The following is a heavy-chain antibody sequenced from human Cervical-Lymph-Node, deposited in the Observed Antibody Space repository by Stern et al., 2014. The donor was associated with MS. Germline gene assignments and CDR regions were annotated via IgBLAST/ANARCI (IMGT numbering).Heavy chain of an antibody. CDR2: IYWDDDK. CDR3: AHRLGIYGFWNGGVFDI. CDR1: GFSLSTGGVG. V-gene: IGHV2-5*02. J-gene: IGHJ3*02. Sequence: QVTLKESGPTLVKPTQTLTLTCTFSGFSLSTGGVGVGWIRQPPGKALEWLAVIYWDDDKRYSPSLRSRLTITKDTSRNQVVLTMTNMGPVDTATYYCAHRLGIYGFWNGGVFDIWGQGTMVIVSS. D-gene: IGHD3-3*01.